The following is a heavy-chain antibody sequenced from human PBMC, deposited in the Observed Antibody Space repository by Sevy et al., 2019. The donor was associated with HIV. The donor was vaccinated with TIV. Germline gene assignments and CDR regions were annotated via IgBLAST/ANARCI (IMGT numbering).Heavy chain of an antibody. V-gene: IGHV4-30-4*01. CDR2: IYYSGST. CDR1: GGSISSGDYY. CDR3: ASYIAAAAPGWFDP. J-gene: IGHJ5*02. D-gene: IGHD6-13*01. Sequence: SETLSLTCTVSGGSISSGDYYWSWIRQPPGKGLEWIGYIYYSGSTYYNPSLKSRVTISVDTSKNQFSLKLSSVTAADTDVYYCASYIAAAAPGWFDPWGQGTLVTVSS.